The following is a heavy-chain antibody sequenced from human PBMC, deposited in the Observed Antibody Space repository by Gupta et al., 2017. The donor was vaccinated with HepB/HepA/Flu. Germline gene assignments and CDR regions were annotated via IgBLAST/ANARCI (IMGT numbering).Heavy chain of an antibody. CDR1: GFRFRNYW. Sequence: EVQLVESGGGLVQPGGSLRLSCAASGFRFRNYWMSWVRQAPGKGLEWVANINQDGSEKYYVDSVKGRFTISRDNAMNSLYLQMDILRAEDTAVYYWATLGRYYHRSGYYYINDDDFDIWGQGTMVTVSS. CDR2: INQDGSEK. CDR3: ATLGRYYHRSGYYYINDDDFDI. D-gene: IGHD3-22*01. J-gene: IGHJ3*02. V-gene: IGHV3-7*01.